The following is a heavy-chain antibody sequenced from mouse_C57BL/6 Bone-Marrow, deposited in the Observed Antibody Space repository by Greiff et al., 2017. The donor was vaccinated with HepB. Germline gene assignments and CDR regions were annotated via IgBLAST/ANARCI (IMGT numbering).Heavy chain of an antibody. D-gene: IGHD1-1*01. CDR2: INPYNGDT. V-gene: IGHV1-20*01. CDR1: GYSFTGYF. J-gene: IGHJ1*03. Sequence: EVQGVESGPELVKPGDSVKISCKASGYSFTGYFMNWVMQSHGKSLEWIGRINPYNGDTFYNQKFKGKATLTVDKSSSTAHMELRSLTSEDSAVYYCAREGGGSSSYWYFDVWGTGTTVTVSS. CDR3: AREGGGSSSYWYFDV.